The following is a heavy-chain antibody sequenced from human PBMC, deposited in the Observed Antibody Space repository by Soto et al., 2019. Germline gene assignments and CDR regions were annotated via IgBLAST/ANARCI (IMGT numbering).Heavy chain of an antibody. Sequence: QVQLQESGPGLVKPSETLSLTCTVSGGSISTYYWSWVRQPPGKGLEWIGYVYYSGSTNYNPSLKSRVTISVDTSKNQFSLKLTSVTAADTAMYYCARGGRSAYYYYMGVWGKGTTVTVPS. CDR2: VYYSGST. J-gene: IGHJ6*03. V-gene: IGHV4-59*01. CDR1: GGSISTYY. CDR3: ARGGRSAYYYYMGV.